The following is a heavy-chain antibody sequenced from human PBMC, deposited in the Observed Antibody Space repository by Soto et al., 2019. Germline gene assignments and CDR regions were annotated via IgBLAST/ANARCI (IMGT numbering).Heavy chain of an antibody. D-gene: IGHD1-26*01. CDR3: ARLKWGLLITHWYFDL. CDR1: GYSFTSYW. Sequence: GESLKISCKGSGYSFTSYWIGWVRQMPGKGLEWMGFIYPGDSDTRYSPSFQGQVTISADKSISTAYLQWSSLKASDTAMYYCARLKWGLLITHWYFDLWGRGTLVTVSS. V-gene: IGHV5-51*01. J-gene: IGHJ2*01. CDR2: IYPGDSDT.